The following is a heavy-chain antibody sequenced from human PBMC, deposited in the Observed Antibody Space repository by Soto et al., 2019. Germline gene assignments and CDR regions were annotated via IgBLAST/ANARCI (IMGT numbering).Heavy chain of an antibody. CDR2: IIPMLGMS. V-gene: IGHV1-69*02. CDR1: GGTFNTHT. D-gene: IGHD3-10*01. Sequence: QVHLVQFGAEVRKPGSSVKVSCTASGGTFNTHTIRWVRQAPGLGLEWMGRIIPMLGMSNSPHKFQGRVSITADKSTSTVYMALSRLTSDDTAVYYWATSYGAGSSHFDSWGQGTLVTVSS. CDR3: ATSYGAGSSHFDS. J-gene: IGHJ4*02.